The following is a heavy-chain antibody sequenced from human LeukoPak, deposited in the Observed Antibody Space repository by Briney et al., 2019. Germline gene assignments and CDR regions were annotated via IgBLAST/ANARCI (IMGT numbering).Heavy chain of an antibody. CDR2: IYYSGTT. CDR1: GGSISSSHYY. J-gene: IGHJ6*03. V-gene: IGHV4-39*01. CDR3: ARQISDYYYYYIDV. Sequence: SETLSLTCTVSGGSISSSHYYWGWIRQAPGKGLEWIGTIYYSGTTYYNPSLESRATISEDTSKNQFSLTLRSVTAADTAVYYCARQISDYYYYYIDVWGKGTTVTVSS. D-gene: IGHD3-10*01.